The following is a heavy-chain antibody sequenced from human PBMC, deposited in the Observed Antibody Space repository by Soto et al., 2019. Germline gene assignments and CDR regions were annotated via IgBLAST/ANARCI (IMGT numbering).Heavy chain of an antibody. D-gene: IGHD3-10*01. J-gene: IGHJ6*02. Sequence: PVGSLRLSCAGSGFAFSTYMMNWVRHAPGKGLEWIADISTNGRSKSYAASVRGRFTISRDNTKNSMYLQMNSLRDDDTAVYYCVRDRDLHDYYGMDVWGQGTTVTVSS. CDR1: GFAFSTYM. V-gene: IGHV3-48*02. CDR3: VRDRDLHDYYGMDV. CDR2: ISTNGRSK.